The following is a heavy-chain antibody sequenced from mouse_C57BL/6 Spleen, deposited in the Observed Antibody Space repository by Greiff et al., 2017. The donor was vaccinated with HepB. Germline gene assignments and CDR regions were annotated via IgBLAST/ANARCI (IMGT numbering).Heavy chain of an antibody. D-gene: IGHD2-1*01. V-gene: IGHV1-82*01. CDR1: GYAFSSSW. CDR2: IYPGDGDT. J-gene: IGHJ2*01. CDR3: ARGGYGNFDY. Sequence: QVQLQQSGPELVKPGASVKISCKASGYAFSSSWMNWVKQRPGKGLEWIGRIYPGDGDTNYNGKFKGKATLTADKSSSTAYMQRSSLTSEDSAVYFCARGGYGNFDYWGQGTTLTVSS.